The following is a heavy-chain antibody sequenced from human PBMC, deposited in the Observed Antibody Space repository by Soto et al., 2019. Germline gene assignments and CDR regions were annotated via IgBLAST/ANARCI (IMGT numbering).Heavy chain of an antibody. CDR1: GFTFSNYA. CDR2: LSDGGGST. J-gene: IGHJ4*02. CDR3: AKNLPRTGRFHY. Sequence: GGSLRLSCAASGFTFSNYAMSWVRQAPGKGLEWVSGLSDGGGSTFYADSVKGRFTISRDRSKNQFSLQMTSVTAADTAVYYCAKNLPRTGRFHYWGQGTLVTVSS. V-gene: IGHV3-23*01.